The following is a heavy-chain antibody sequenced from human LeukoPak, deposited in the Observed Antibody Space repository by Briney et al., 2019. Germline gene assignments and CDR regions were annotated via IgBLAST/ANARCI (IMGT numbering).Heavy chain of an antibody. CDR3: ARDLGWDNVTSSHF. CDR2: VYSGGST. J-gene: IGHJ4*02. CDR1: GFSTKGNY. V-gene: IGHV3-53*05. D-gene: IGHD2-2*01. Sequence: GGSLRLSCEGSGFSTKGNYMSWVRQTPGKGLEWVAVVYSGGSTNHADAVKGRFSVSRDNSKNTLYLQMNNLRPEDTGVYFCARDLGWDNVTSSHFWGLGTQVLVS.